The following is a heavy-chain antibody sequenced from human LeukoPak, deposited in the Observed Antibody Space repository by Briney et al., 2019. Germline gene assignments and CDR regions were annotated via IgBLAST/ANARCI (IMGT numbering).Heavy chain of an antibody. Sequence: QSGGSLRLSCAASGFTFSSYGMHWVRQAPGKGLEWVAFIRYDGSNKYYADSVKGRFTISRDNSKNTLYLQMNSLRAEDTAVYYCAKDQRVDCSSAICQDGFDIWGQGTLVTVSS. CDR3: AKDQRVDCSSAICQDGFDI. J-gene: IGHJ3*02. CDR2: IRYDGSNK. D-gene: IGHD2-2*01. V-gene: IGHV3-30*02. CDR1: GFTFSSYG.